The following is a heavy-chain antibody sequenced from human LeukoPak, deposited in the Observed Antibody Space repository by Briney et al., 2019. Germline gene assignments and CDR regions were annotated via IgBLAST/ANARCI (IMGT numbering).Heavy chain of an antibody. CDR1: GFTFSSYW. D-gene: IGHD1-26*01. J-gene: IGHJ4*02. CDR2: IKEDGSEK. Sequence: GESLRLSCAASGFTFSSYWMTWVRQAPGKGLEWVANIKEDGSEKYYVDSVKGRFTISRDNSKNTLYLQMNSLRAEDTAVYYCARDMGYSGSSPIEYWGQGSLVTVSS. CDR3: ARDMGYSGSSPIEY. V-gene: IGHV3-7*03.